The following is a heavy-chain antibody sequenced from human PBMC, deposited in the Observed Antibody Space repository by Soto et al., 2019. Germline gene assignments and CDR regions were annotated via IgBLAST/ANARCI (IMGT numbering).Heavy chain of an antibody. J-gene: IGHJ4*02. CDR2: IFSNDEK. CDR1: GFSLSNARMG. Sequence: QVTLKESGPVLVKPTETLTLTCTVSGFSLSNARMGVSWIRQPPGKALEWLAHIFSNDEKSYSTSLKSTLTISKDTSKRHVVLTMTNMDPLDTATYYGAQIRQWELPDYWGRVSLVTVSS. V-gene: IGHV2-26*01. CDR3: AQIRQWELPDY. D-gene: IGHD1-26*01.